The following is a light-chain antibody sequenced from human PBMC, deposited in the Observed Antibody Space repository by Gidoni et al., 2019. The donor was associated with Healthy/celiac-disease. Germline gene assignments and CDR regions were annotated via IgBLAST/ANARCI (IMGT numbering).Light chain of an antibody. CDR2: DVS. CDR3: SSYTSSSTLYV. J-gene: IGLJ1*01. Sequence: QSALTQPACVAGSPGQSITISCTGTSSDVGGYNYVSCYQQHPGKAHKLMIYDVSNRTSGVSNRFSGSKSGTPASLTISGLQAEDEADYYCSSYTSSSTLYVFGTGTKVTVL. V-gene: IGLV2-14*01. CDR1: SSDVGGYNY.